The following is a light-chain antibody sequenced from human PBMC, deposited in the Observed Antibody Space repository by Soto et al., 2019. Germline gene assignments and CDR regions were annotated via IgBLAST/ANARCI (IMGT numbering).Light chain of an antibody. Sequence: IQLTQSPSSLSASVGDRDTITCRASQDISSYLAWYQQKPGKAPKLLMYAASTLQSGVPSRFSGSGSGTDFTLTISSLQPEDFATYYCQQLNSYPLTFGGGTKVDIK. CDR3: QQLNSYPLT. J-gene: IGKJ4*01. CDR2: AAS. V-gene: IGKV1-9*01. CDR1: QDISSY.